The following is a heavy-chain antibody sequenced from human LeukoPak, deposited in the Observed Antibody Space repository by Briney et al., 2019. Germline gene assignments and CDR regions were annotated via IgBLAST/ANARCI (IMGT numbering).Heavy chain of an antibody. CDR3: ARGLHYDILTGYYPYFDY. Sequence: ASVKVSCKASGYTFTSYAMHWVRQAPGQGLEWMGWINAGNGNTKYSQKFQGRVTITRDTSASTAYMELSSLRSEDTAVYYCARGLHYDILTGYYPYFDYWGQGTLVTVSS. V-gene: IGHV1-3*01. CDR2: INAGNGNT. CDR1: GYTFTSYA. D-gene: IGHD3-9*01. J-gene: IGHJ4*02.